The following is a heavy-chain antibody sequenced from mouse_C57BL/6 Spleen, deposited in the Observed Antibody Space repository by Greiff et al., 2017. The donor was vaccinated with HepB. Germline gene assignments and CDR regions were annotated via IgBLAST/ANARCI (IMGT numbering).Heavy chain of an antibody. V-gene: IGHV5-4*01. Sequence: EVQLVESGGGLVKPGGSLKLSCAASGFTFSSYAMSWVRQTPEKRLEWVATISDGGSYTYYPDNVKGRFTISRDNAKNNLYLQMSHLKSEDTAIYYCARDEDYDGGIYYYAMDYWGQGTSVTVSS. CDR3: ARDEDYDGGIYYYAMDY. J-gene: IGHJ4*01. CDR1: GFTFSSYA. D-gene: IGHD2-4*01. CDR2: ISDGGSYT.